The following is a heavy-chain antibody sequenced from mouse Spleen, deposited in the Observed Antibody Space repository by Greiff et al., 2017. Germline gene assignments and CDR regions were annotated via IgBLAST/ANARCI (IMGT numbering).Heavy chain of an antibody. CDR3: ARGGDGYDGRPFDY. V-gene: IGHV5-6-5*01. D-gene: IGHD2-2*01. Sequence: EVKLMESGGGLVKPGGSLKLSCAASGFTFSSYAMSWVRQTPEKRLEWVASISSGGSTYYPDSVKGRFTISRDNARNILYLQMSSLRSEDTAMYYCARGGDGYDGRPFDYWGQGTTLTVSS. CDR1: GFTFSSYA. J-gene: IGHJ2*01. CDR2: ISSGGST.